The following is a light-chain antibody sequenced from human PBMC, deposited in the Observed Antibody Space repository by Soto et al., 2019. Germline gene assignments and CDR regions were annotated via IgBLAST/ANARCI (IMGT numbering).Light chain of an antibody. J-gene: IGLJ2*01. CDR2: EVS. Sequence: QSALTQPASVSGSPGQSITISCTGTSSDVGGYNYVSWYQHHPGKAPKLMICEVSTRPSGVSHRFSGSKSGNTASLTISGLQAEDEADYYCSSYTTSSTQVFGGGTQLTVL. V-gene: IGLV2-14*01. CDR3: SSYTTSSTQV. CDR1: SSDVGGYNY.